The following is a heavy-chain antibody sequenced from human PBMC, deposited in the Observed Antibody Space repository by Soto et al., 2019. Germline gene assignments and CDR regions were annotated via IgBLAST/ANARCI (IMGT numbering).Heavy chain of an antibody. D-gene: IGHD1-20*01. CDR3: ARDNWNAFDY. Sequence: GVLRLSCAASGFTFSSYSMNWVRQAPGKGLEWVSSISSSSSYIYYADSVKGRFTISRDNAKNSLYLQMNSLRAEDTAVYYCARDNWNAFDYWGQGTLVTVSS. J-gene: IGHJ4*02. CDR1: GFTFSSYS. V-gene: IGHV3-21*01. CDR2: ISSSSSYI.